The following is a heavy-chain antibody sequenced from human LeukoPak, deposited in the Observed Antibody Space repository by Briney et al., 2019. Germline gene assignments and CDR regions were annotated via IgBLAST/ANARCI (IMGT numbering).Heavy chain of an antibody. CDR3: AAYCSSTSCYLATFVY. Sequence: SETLSLTCTVSGGSISSSSYYWGWIRQPPGKGLEWIGSISYSGSTYYNPSLKSRVTISVDTSKNQFSLKLRSVTAADTAVYYCAAYCSSTSCYLATFVYWGQGTLVTVSS. D-gene: IGHD2-2*01. V-gene: IGHV4-39*01. CDR1: GGSISSSSYY. J-gene: IGHJ4*02. CDR2: ISYSGST.